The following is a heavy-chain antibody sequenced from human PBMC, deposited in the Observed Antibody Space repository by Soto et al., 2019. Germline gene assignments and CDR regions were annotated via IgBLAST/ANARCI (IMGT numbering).Heavy chain of an antibody. CDR2: IYSDGST. V-gene: IGHV3-66*01. CDR1: GFTVSNNF. D-gene: IGHD6-13*01. CDR3: ASGFDDSWFHNV. J-gene: IGHJ6*04. Sequence: EVQLVESGGNLVQPGGSLRLSCAVSGFTVSNNFMTWVRQAPGKGLDWVSLIYSDGSTFYADSVKGRFTISRDNSNNSLYLQMSSLRAEDTAVYYCASGFDDSWFHNVWGKGTTVTVSS.